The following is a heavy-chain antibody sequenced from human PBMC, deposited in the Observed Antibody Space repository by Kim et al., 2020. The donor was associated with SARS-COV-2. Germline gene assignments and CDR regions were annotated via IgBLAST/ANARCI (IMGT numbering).Heavy chain of an antibody. J-gene: IGHJ4*02. CDR1: GGSISSSNW. CDR2: IYHSGST. CDR3: AREGVEIAARGYFDY. Sequence: SETLSLTCAVSGGSISSSNWWSWVRQPPGKGLEWIGEIYHSGSTNYNPSLKSRVTISVDKSKNQFSLKLSSVTAADTAVYYCAREGVEIAARGYFDYWGQGTLVTVSS. V-gene: IGHV4-4*02. D-gene: IGHD6-6*01.